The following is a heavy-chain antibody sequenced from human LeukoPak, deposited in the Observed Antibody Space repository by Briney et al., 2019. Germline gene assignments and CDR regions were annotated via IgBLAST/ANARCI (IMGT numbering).Heavy chain of an antibody. J-gene: IGHJ6*02. CDR2: ISGYNGNT. CDR3: ARGYSYGSDYYYGMDV. Sequence: GAAVKVSCKASGYTFTSYAISWVRQAPGQRIEWMGWISGYNGNTKYAQKVQGRVTMTTDTSTSTAYLELRSLRSDDAAVYYCARGYSYGSDYYYGMDVWGQGTTVTVSS. V-gene: IGHV1-18*01. D-gene: IGHD5-18*01. CDR1: GYTFTSYA.